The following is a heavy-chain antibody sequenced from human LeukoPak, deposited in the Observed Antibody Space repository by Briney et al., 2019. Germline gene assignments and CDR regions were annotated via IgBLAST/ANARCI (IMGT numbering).Heavy chain of an antibody. CDR2: IYTSGST. CDR1: GGSISSYY. J-gene: IGHJ3*02. V-gene: IGHV4-4*07. CDR3: SRANSYDYVWGSYRHAFDI. Sequence: SETLSLTCTVSGGSISSYYWSWIRQPAGKGLEWIGRIYTSGSTNYNPSLKSRVTMSVNTSKNQFSLKLSSVTAADTAVYYCSRANSYDYVWGSYRHAFDIWGQGTMVTVSS. D-gene: IGHD3-16*02.